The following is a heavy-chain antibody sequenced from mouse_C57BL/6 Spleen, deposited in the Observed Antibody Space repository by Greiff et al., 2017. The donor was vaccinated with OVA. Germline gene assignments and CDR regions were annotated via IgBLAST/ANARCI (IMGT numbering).Heavy chain of an antibody. V-gene: IGHV1-69*01. J-gene: IGHJ2*01. CDR1: CYTFPSYC. D-gene: IGHD1-1*01. CDR2: IDPSDSYT. Sequence: VQLQQPLAELVLPVASVHLSCQASCYTFPSYCLPLLPHMPCPFLSLIGEIDPSDSYTNYNQKFKGKSTLTVDKSSSTAYMQLSSLTSEDSAVYYCARGYYGSSAFDYWGQGTTLTVSS. CDR3: ARGYYGSSAFDY.